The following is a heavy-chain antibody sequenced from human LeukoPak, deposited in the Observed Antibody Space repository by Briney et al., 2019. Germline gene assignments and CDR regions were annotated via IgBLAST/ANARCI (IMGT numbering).Heavy chain of an antibody. J-gene: IGHJ4*02. Sequence: SETLSLTCAVYGGSFSGYYWTWIRQPPGKGLEWIGGINHSGGTNYNPSLKSRVTMSVDTSKNQFSLKLSSVTAADTAVYYCARETPGDSPDYWGQGTLVTVSS. D-gene: IGHD4-17*01. V-gene: IGHV4-34*01. CDR2: INHSGGT. CDR3: ARETPGDSPDY. CDR1: GGSFSGYY.